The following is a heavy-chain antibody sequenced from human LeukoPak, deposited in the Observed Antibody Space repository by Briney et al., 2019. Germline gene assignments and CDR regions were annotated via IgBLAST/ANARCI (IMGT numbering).Heavy chain of an antibody. D-gene: IGHD2-15*01. J-gene: IGHJ5*02. CDR2: ISAYNGNT. CDR1: GYTFTSYG. CDR3: ARDQRYCSGGSCTWFDP. V-gene: IGHV1-18*01. Sequence: ASVKVSCKASGYTFTSYGISWVRQAPGQGLEWMGWISAYNGNTNYAQKLQGRVTMTIDTSTSTAYMELRSLRSDDTAVYYCARDQRYCSGGSCTWFDPWGQGTLVTVSS.